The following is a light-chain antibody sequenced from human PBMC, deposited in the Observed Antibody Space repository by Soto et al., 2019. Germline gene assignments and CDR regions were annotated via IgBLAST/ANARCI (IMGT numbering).Light chain of an antibody. Sequence: DIQLTQSPSFLSASVGDRVTITCRASQAISSSLAWYQHNPGKAPKLLIYAPSTLQNGVPSSFSGSGSGTEFTLTISRLQPEDFPTYYCQHLNDYRYTFGQRTKVEIK. CDR1: QAISSS. J-gene: IGKJ2*01. V-gene: IGKV1-9*01. CDR2: APS. CDR3: QHLNDYRYT.